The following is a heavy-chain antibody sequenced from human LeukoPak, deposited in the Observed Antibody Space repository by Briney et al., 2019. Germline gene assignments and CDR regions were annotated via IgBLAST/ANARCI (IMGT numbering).Heavy chain of an antibody. CDR3: ARQDGDYVWGSYRPSLEY. J-gene: IGHJ4*02. CDR1: GGSISSSSYY. D-gene: IGHD3-16*02. Sequence: SETLSLTCTVSGGSISSSSYYWGWIRQPPGKGLEWIGSIYYSGSTYYNPSLKSRVTISVDTSKNQFSLKLSSVTAADTAVYYCARQDGDYVWGSYRPSLEYWGQGTLVTVSS. CDR2: IYYSGST. V-gene: IGHV4-39*01.